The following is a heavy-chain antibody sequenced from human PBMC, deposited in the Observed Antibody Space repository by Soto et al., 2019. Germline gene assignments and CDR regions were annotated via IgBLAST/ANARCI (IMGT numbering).Heavy chain of an antibody. J-gene: IGHJ4*02. CDR3: AKEGANIVVVPVTLAY. CDR2: ISGSGGST. V-gene: IGHV3-23*01. CDR1: GFTFSSYA. Sequence: EVQLLESGGGLVQPGGSLRLSCAASGFTFSSYAMSWVRQAPGKGLEWVSAISGSGGSTYYADSVKGRFTISRDISKNTLYLQMNSLRAEDTAVYYCAKEGANIVVVPVTLAYWGQGTLVNVS. D-gene: IGHD2-2*01.